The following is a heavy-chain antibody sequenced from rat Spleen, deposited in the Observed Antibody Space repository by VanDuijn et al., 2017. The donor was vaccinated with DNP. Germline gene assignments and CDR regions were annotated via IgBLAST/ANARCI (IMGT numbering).Heavy chain of an antibody. D-gene: IGHD1-1*01. CDR2: MNTGGGGT. Sequence: QVQLRQSGAELAEPGSSVKISCKASGYTLTSYYIGWIKQTAGQGLELIGYMNTGGGGTGYNEKFKGKATLTVDKSSSTAFMQLSSLTPDDSAVYYCARCPLYYYSGYYFDYWGQGVMVTVSS. J-gene: IGHJ2*01. CDR1: GYTLTSYY. CDR3: ARCPLYYYSGYYFDY. V-gene: IGHV1-43*01.